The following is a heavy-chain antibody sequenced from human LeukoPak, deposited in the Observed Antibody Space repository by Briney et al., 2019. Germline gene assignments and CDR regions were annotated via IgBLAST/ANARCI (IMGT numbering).Heavy chain of an antibody. CDR1: GDSFSHYY. Sequence: PSETLSLTCTVSGDSFSHYYWSWVRQPPGKGLQWIGNIYYSGSTYYSPSLKGRVTISLDKSKNQFSLNLTSVTAADTAVYYCARTPYSWFDPWGQGTLVTVSS. CDR3: ARTPYSWFDP. V-gene: IGHV4-59*01. CDR2: IYYSGST. J-gene: IGHJ5*02. D-gene: IGHD1-26*01.